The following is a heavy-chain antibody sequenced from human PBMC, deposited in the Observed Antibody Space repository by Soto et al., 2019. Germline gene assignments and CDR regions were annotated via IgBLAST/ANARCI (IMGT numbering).Heavy chain of an antibody. D-gene: IGHD3-3*01. CDR1: GFTFRSYS. J-gene: IGHJ5*02. Sequence: EVQLVESGGGLVQPGGSLRLSCAASGFTFRSYSMNWVRQAPGTGLEWVSYISSSSSTIYYADSVKGRFTISRDNAKNSLYLQMNSLRDEDTAVYYCARESRFLEWLSLNWFDPWGQGTLVTVSS. CDR3: ARESRFLEWLSLNWFDP. V-gene: IGHV3-48*02. CDR2: ISSSSSTI.